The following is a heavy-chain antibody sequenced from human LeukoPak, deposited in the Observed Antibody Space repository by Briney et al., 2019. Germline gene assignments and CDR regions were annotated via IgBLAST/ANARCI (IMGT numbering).Heavy chain of an antibody. V-gene: IGHV3-30*03. CDR3: ARGCSSTSCYDY. D-gene: IGHD2-2*01. CDR1: GFTFSSYG. Sequence: GGSLRLSCAASGFTFSSYGMHWVRQAPGKGLEWVAVISYDGSNKYYADSVKGRFTISRDNAKNTLYLQMNSLRAEDTAVYYCARGCSSTSCYDYWGQGTLVTVSS. CDR2: ISYDGSNK. J-gene: IGHJ4*02.